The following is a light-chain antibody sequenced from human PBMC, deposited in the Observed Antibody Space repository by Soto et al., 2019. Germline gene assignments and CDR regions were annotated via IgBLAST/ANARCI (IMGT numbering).Light chain of an antibody. CDR3: SSYAGSNNLV. J-gene: IGLJ2*01. CDR2: RNS. V-gene: IGLV1-44*01. CDR1: SSNIGNNA. Sequence: QLVLTQPPSASGSPGQRVIISCSGSSSNIGNNAVNWYQHLPGTSPKLLIYRNSQRPSGVPDRFSGSKSGNTASLTVSGLQAEDEADYYCSSYAGSNNLVFGGGTKLTVL.